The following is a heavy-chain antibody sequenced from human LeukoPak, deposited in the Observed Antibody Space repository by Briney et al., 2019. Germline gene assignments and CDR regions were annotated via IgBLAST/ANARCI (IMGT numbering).Heavy chain of an antibody. CDR2: IYYSGST. CDR3: ARLCPMVRGVFDY. V-gene: IGHV4-59*08. J-gene: IGHJ4*02. Sequence: SETLSLTCTVSGGPISSYYWSWIRQPPGKGLEWIGYIYYSGSTNYNPSLKSRVTISVDTSKNQFSLKLSSVTAADTAVYYCARLCPMVRGVFDYWGQGTLVTVSS. CDR1: GGPISSYY. D-gene: IGHD3-10*01.